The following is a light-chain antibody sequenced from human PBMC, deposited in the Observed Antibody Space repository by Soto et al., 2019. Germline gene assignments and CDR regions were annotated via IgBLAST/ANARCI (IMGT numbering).Light chain of an antibody. Sequence: IQMTQSPSTLSASVGDRVTITCRASQSISIWLAWYQQKPGRAPKLLIQKASSLESEVPSRFSGSGSGTEFTLTINSLQSDDSATYYCQQYNSDSTFGQGTKVEIK. CDR2: KAS. CDR1: QSISIW. J-gene: IGKJ1*01. CDR3: QQYNSDST. V-gene: IGKV1-5*03.